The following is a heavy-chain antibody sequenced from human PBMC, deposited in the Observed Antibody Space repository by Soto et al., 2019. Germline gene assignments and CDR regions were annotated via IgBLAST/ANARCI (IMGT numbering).Heavy chain of an antibody. J-gene: IGHJ4*02. V-gene: IGHV5-51*01. CDR1: GYSFASYW. CDR2: IYPGDSDA. Sequence: GESLKISCKGSGYSFASYWIGWVRQMPGKGLEWMAIIYPGDSDARYSPSFQGQVTISADKSINNVYLQMNSLRAEDTAVYYCARTGYDSSGYFVEYYFDHWGQGTLVTVSS. D-gene: IGHD3-22*01. CDR3: ARTGYDSSGYFVEYYFDH.